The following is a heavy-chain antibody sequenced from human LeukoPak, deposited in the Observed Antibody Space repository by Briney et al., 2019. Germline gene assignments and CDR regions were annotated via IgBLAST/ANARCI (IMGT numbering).Heavy chain of an antibody. CDR1: GFTFSSYA. D-gene: IGHD1-14*01. Sequence: GGSLRLSCAASGFTFSSYAMHWVRQAPGKGLEWVAVISYDGSNKYYADSVKGRFTISRDNSKNTLYPQMNSLRAEDTAVYYCARGGIGQYYYYYYMDVWGKGTTVTVSS. CDR3: ARGGIGQYYYYYYMDV. CDR2: ISYDGSNK. V-gene: IGHV3-30*04. J-gene: IGHJ6*03.